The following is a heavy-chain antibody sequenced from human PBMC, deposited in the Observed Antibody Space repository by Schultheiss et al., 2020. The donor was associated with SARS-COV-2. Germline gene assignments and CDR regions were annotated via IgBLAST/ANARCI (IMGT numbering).Heavy chain of an antibody. V-gene: IGHV3-69-1*01. D-gene: IGHD6-19*01. Sequence: GGSLRLSCAASGFIFSDYYMNWVRQAPGKGLEWVSTISGSGSTTYYADSVKGRFTISRDNAKNSLYLQMNSLRAEDTAVYFCARDRGSGWTFDYWGQGTLVTVSS. J-gene: IGHJ4*02. CDR1: GFIFSDYY. CDR3: ARDRGSGWTFDY. CDR2: ISGSGSTT.